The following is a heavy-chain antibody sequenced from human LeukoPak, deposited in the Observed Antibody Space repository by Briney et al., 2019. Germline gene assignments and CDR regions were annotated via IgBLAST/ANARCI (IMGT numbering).Heavy chain of an antibody. V-gene: IGHV4-59*01. D-gene: IGHD5-18*01. Sequence: SETLSLTCTVSGGSISSYYWNWIRQPPGKGLEWIGYIYYSGSTNYNPSLESRVTMSVDTSKNQFSLKLSSVTTADTAVYYCARGQHSYGYFNGFDYWGQGTLVTVSS. J-gene: IGHJ4*02. CDR1: GGSISSYY. CDR2: IYYSGST. CDR3: ARGQHSYGYFNGFDY.